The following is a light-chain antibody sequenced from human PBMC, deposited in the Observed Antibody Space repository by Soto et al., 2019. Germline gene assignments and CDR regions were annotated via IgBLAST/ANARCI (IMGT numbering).Light chain of an antibody. Sequence: EVVLTQSPGTLSLSPGERASLSCRASRSVRSNFLAWYHQRPGRAPRLLIYGASSRATDIPDRFSGSVYGTDFTLISKRVEPGDFGVYYCHQDCNAPLAFGGGTKV. CDR2: GAS. CDR3: HQDCNAPLA. CDR1: RSVRSNF. J-gene: IGKJ4*01. V-gene: IGKV3-20*01.